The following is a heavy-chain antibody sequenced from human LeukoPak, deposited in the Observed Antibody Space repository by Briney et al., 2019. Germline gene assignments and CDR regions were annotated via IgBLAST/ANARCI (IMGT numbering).Heavy chain of an antibody. CDR3: AELGITMIGGV. Sequence: GGSLRLSCAASGFTFSSYRMNWVRQAPGKGLEWVSSISSSSSYIYYADSVKGRFTISRDNAKNSLYLQINSLRAEDTAVYYCAELGITMIGGVWGKGTTVTISS. J-gene: IGHJ6*04. V-gene: IGHV3-21*01. CDR1: GFTFSSYR. D-gene: IGHD3-10*02. CDR2: ISSSSSYI.